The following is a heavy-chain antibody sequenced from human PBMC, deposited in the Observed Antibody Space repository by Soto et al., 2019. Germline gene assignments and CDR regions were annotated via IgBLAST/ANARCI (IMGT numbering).Heavy chain of an antibody. J-gene: IGHJ3*02. CDR2: VIPTRATA. D-gene: IGHD4-17*01. V-gene: IGHV1-69*01. CDR3: ASDYGEVDAFDI. Sequence: QVQLVQSGAEVKKPGSSVKFSCKTSGGPFNNHAINWVRQAPGQGREWVGLVIPTRATADYAQKFQGRVTMTADEVTNTAYMEMSSLRSDDTGVYFCASDYGEVDAFDIWGQGTLVTVSS. CDR1: GGPFNNHA.